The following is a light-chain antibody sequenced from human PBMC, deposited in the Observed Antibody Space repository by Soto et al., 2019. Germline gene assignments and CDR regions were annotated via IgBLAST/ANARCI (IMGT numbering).Light chain of an antibody. CDR3: LSFDSSLSVV. Sequence: QSVLTQPPSVSVAPGQRVTISCTGSSSNIGAGYDVHWYQQLPGSAPKLLIYGNTNRPSGVPDRFSGSKSGTSASLAITGLQAEDEADYYCLSFDSSLSVVFGGGTKVTVL. CDR1: SSNIGAGYD. CDR2: GNT. J-gene: IGLJ2*01. V-gene: IGLV1-40*01.